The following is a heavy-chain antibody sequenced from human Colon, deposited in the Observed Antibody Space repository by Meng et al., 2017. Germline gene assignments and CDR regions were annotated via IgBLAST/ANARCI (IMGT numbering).Heavy chain of an antibody. Sequence: QVQLQESGPGVVKPSQTLSLTCPISGGCITSADYYWNWIRQSPGKGLEWLGYIQSSGNTYYAPSLKSRLTMSLDTSKNQFSLRLTSVTAADTAVYYCARNPVIPDARTFDFWGQGALVTVSS. V-gene: IGHV4-30-4*01. J-gene: IGHJ4*02. CDR3: ARNPVIPDARTFDF. CDR2: IQSSGNT. CDR1: GGCITSADYY. D-gene: IGHD2-2*01.